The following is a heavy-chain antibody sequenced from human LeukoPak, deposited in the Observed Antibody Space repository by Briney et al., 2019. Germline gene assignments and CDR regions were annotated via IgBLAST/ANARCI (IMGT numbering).Heavy chain of an antibody. Sequence: PGGSLRLSCAASGFTFSDYYMSWIRQAPGKGLEWVSYISSSGSTIYYADSVKGRFTISRDDAKNLLYLDMSSLRAEDTAVYYCARGHTAVTRHFDFWGQGTLVTVSS. J-gene: IGHJ4*02. CDR1: GFTFSDYY. CDR3: ARGHTAVTRHFDF. D-gene: IGHD4-17*01. CDR2: ISSSGSTI. V-gene: IGHV3-11*04.